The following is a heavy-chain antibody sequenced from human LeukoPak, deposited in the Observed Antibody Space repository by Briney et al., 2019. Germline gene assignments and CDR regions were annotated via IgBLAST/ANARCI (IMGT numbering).Heavy chain of an antibody. CDR2: IKQDGSEK. J-gene: IGHJ6*03. Sequence: GGSLRLSCAASGFTFSSYWMSWVRQAPGKGLEWVANIKQDGSEKYYVDSVKGRFTISRDNAKNSLYLQMNSLRAEDTAVYYCARGFRAYYHYMDVWGKGTTVTVSS. CDR1: GFTFSSYW. V-gene: IGHV3-7*01. CDR3: ARGFRAYYHYMDV.